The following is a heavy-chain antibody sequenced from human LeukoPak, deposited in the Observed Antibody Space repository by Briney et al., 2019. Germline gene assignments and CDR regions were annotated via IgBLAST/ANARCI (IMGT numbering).Heavy chain of an antibody. CDR3: VRGGVNSGYEPDY. CDR1: GGSISSSSYY. D-gene: IGHD5-12*01. Sequence: PSETLSLTCTVSGGSISSSSYYWGWIRQPPGKGLEWIGYIYYSGSTNYNPSLKSRVTISVDTSKNQFSLKLSSVTAADTAVYYCVRGGVNSGYEPDYWGQGTLVTVSS. V-gene: IGHV4-61*05. CDR2: IYYSGST. J-gene: IGHJ4*02.